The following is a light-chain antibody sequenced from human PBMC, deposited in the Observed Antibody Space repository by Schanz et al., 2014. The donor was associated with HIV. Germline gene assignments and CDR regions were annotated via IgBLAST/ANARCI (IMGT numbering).Light chain of an antibody. CDR2: EEN. Sequence: NFMLTQPHSVSESPGKTVTISCTRSSGSIASNYVQWYQRRPGSAPIFVIYEENHSPSGVPDRFCCSMDSSSSSASLTISGLKTEDEAAYCQSYDSNNPAVFGGGTKLTVL. J-gene: IGLJ3*02. CDR3: QSYDSNNPAV. V-gene: IGLV6-57*04. CDR1: SGSIASNY.